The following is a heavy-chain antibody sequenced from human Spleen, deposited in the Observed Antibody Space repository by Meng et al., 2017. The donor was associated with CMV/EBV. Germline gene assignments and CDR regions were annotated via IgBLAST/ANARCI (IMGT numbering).Heavy chain of an antibody. J-gene: IGHJ4*02. CDR2: IRFDANNK. D-gene: IGHD3-22*01. V-gene: IGHV3-30*02. CDR1: GFTFRTYS. Sequence: GESLKISCEASGFTFRTYSMNWVRQAPGKGLEWVAFIRFDANNKYYPASVHGRFIISRDNSKNTLYLQMNSLRAEDTAVYYCAKAQYDDSSLWEGSGWGQGTLVTVSS. CDR3: AKAQYDDSSLWEGSG.